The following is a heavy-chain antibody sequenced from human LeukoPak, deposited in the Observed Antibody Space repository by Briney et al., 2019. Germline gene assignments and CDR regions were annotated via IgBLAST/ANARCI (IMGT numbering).Heavy chain of an antibody. V-gene: IGHV4-59*07. J-gene: IGHJ3*02. CDR2: IYYSGST. D-gene: IGHD1-26*01. CDR1: GGSMSSYY. Sequence: PSDTLSLTCAVSGGSMSSYYWIGIRQPPGRGREWIGYIYYSGSTNYNPALQRRVTLSVDTSNNHFLLKVSYVTVADTAVLLCVRVPLTWGSIAFDIGGQRTMVSVST. CDR3: VRVPLTWGSIAFDI.